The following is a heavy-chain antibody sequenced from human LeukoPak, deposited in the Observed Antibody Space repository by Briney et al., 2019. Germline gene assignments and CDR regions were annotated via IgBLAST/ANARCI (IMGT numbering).Heavy chain of an antibody. CDR1: GGTFSSYA. V-gene: IGHV1-69*05. CDR3: ASHSSSSPLSFYYYYMDV. J-gene: IGHJ6*03. Sequence: SVKVSCKASGGTFSSYAISWVRQAPGQGLEWMGGIIPIFGTANYAQKFQGRVTITTDESTSTAYMELSSLRSEDTAVYYCASHSSSSPLSFYYYYMDVWGKGTTVTVSS. CDR2: IIPIFGTA. D-gene: IGHD6-6*01.